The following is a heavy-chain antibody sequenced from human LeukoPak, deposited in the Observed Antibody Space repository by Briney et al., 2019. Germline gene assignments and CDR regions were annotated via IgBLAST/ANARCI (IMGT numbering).Heavy chain of an antibody. CDR2: ISGSGGST. CDR3: ARGGWLQLGNYFDY. J-gene: IGHJ4*02. Sequence: GGSLRLSCAASGFTFSSYAMSWVRQAPGKGLEWVSAISGSGGSTYYADSVKGRFTISRDNSKNTLYLQMNSLRAEDTAVYYCARGGWLQLGNYFDYWGQGTLVTVSS. V-gene: IGHV3-23*01. CDR1: GFTFSSYA. D-gene: IGHD5-24*01.